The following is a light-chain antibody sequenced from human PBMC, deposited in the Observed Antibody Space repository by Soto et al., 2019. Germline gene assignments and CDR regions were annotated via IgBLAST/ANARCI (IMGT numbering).Light chain of an antibody. Sequence: QSALTQPPSASGSPGQSVTISCTGTSSDVGDYNYVSWYQQHPGKAPKLMIYEVCKRPSGVPDRFSGSKSGNTASLTVSGLQAEDEADYYCSSYAGSNNWVFGGGTKVTVL. J-gene: IGLJ3*02. CDR2: EVC. CDR1: SSDVGDYNY. CDR3: SSYAGSNNWV. V-gene: IGLV2-8*01.